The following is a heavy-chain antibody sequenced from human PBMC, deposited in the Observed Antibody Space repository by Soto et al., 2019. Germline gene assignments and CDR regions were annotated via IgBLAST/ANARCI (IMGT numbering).Heavy chain of an antibody. CDR3: ARIRQGADFWSSYYTGVSFDY. V-gene: IGHV1-46*01. J-gene: IGHJ4*02. CDR2: INPSVGST. CDR1: GYTFSSYD. D-gene: IGHD3-3*01. Sequence: ASVKVSCKAAGYTFSSYDMHWVRQAPGQGLEWMGLINPSVGSTSYAQKFQGRVTMTRDTSTSTVYMELSSLRSEDTAVYYCARIRQGADFWSSYYTGVSFDYWGQGTLVTVSS.